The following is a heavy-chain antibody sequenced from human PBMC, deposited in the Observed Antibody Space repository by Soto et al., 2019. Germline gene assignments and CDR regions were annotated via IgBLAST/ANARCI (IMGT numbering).Heavy chain of an antibody. V-gene: IGHV4-59*01. CDR1: VGSMNNYY. CDR3: ARQSTAWPNFDS. CDR2: IYYSGNT. Sequence: PSETLSLTCTVSVGSMNNYYWSWIRQPPGKGLEWIGYIYYSGNTNYNPSLKSRVTISVDTSKKQFSLKVSAVTAADTAVYYCARQSTAWPNFDSWGQGTLVTVSS. D-gene: IGHD2-21*02. J-gene: IGHJ4*02.